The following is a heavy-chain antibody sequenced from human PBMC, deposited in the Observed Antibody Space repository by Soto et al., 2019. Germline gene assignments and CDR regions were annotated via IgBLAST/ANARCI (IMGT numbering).Heavy chain of an antibody. V-gene: IGHV3-23*01. Sequence: EVQLLESGGGLVQPGGSLRLSCAASGFTFSSYAMSWVRQAPGKGLEWVSAISGSGGSTYYADSVKGRFTISRDNPKNMLYLQMNRLRAEATAVSYCAKTHPRVKGFGELLTLKHRTGYFDYWGQEPLVTVSS. J-gene: IGHJ4*02. CDR2: ISGSGGST. CDR1: GFTFSSYA. D-gene: IGHD3-10*01. CDR3: AKTHPRVKGFGELLTLKHRTGYFDY.